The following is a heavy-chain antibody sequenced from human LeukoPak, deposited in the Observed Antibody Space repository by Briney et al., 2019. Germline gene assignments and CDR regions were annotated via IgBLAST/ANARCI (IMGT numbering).Heavy chain of an antibody. CDR1: VFTLSDYY. CDR3: SVGHCSAENCYSSRIDY. CDR2: ISHLGNEI. D-gene: IGHD2-15*01. Sequence: GGPLRLSCAVSVFTLSDYYMTCIRQAPGKGLEWVSYISHLGNEIYYADSVKGRFTISRDNARNSLFLQMNSLRVEDTAVYYFSVGHCSAENCYSSRIDYWGQGTLVAVSS. J-gene: IGHJ4*02. V-gene: IGHV3-11*01.